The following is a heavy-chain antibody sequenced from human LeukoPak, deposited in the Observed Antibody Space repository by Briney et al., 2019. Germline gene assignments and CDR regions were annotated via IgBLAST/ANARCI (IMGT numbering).Heavy chain of an antibody. Sequence: SETLSLTCTVSGGSISSYFWGWIRQPPGKGLEWIGYIYTSGSTNYNPSLKSRVTISVDTSKNQFSLNLSSVTAADTAVYYCARDPLGSWYMDVWGKGTTVTVSS. CDR1: GGSISSYF. CDR2: IYTSGST. CDR3: ARDPLGSWYMDV. J-gene: IGHJ6*03. V-gene: IGHV4-4*08.